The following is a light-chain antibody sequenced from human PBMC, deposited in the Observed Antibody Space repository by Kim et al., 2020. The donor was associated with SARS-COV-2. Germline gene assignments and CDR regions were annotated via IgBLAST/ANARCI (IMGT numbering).Light chain of an antibody. J-gene: IGKJ3*01. CDR2: AAS. CDR3: QQCYRNPFA. V-gene: IGKV1-39*01. CDR1: QSISRY. Sequence: DIQMTQSPSSLSASVGDRVTITCRASQSISRYLNLYQQKPGKAPKLLIYAASSLQSGVPSRFSGSGSGTDFTVTISSLQPEDFATYYCQQCYRNPFAVGPGNKVDIK.